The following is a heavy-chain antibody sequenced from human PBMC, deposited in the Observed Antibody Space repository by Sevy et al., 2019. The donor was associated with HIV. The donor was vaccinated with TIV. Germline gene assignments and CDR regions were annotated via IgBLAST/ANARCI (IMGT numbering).Heavy chain of an antibody. V-gene: IGHV3-15*07. J-gene: IGHJ4*02. CDR3: TARNFDF. CDR2: IKSESDGGTT. CDR1: GLTLSYAW. Sequence: GGSLRLSCAASGLTLSYAWMNWVRQAPGKGREWVGHIKSESDGGTTDVATPVKGRFIISRDDSKNTLYLQMNSLKTGDTALYYCTARNFDFWGRGTLVTVSS.